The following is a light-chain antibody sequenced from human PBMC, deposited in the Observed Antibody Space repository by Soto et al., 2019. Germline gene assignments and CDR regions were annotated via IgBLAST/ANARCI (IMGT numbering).Light chain of an antibody. J-gene: IGKJ1*01. V-gene: IGKV1-5*03. CDR2: KAS. Sequence: DIQITQSPSSVSASVGDRVTITCRASQSISVWLAWYQQKAGKAPNLLIYKASRLESGVPSRFSGSGSGTEFTLTISSLQPEDFATYYCLQHNTYPWAFGQGTKVDIK. CDR3: LQHNTYPWA. CDR1: QSISVW.